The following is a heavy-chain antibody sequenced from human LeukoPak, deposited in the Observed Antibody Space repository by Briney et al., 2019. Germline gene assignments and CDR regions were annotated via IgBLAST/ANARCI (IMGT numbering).Heavy chain of an antibody. CDR3: ARDSYYGSGQAFDY. D-gene: IGHD3-10*01. J-gene: IGHJ4*02. Sequence: SETLSLTCAVYGGSFSGYYWSWIRQPPGKGLEWTGEINHSGSTNYNPSLKSRVTISVDTSKNQFSLKLSSVTAADTAVYYCARDSYYGSGQAFDYWGQGTLVTVSS. V-gene: IGHV4-34*01. CDR1: GGSFSGYY. CDR2: INHSGST.